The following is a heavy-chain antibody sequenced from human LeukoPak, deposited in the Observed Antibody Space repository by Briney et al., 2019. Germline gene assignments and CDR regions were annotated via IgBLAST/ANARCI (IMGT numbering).Heavy chain of an antibody. CDR1: GFTFSSYG. Sequence: GGSLRLSCAASGFTFSSYGMSWVRQAPGKGLEWVSYISSSGSTIYYADSVKGRFTISRDNAKNSLYLQMNSLRAEDTAVYYCARGPQYFQDYGDYQRWYYYYYMDVWGKGTTVTISS. V-gene: IGHV3-48*04. CDR3: ARGPQYFQDYGDYQRWYYYYYMDV. D-gene: IGHD4-17*01. CDR2: ISSSGSTI. J-gene: IGHJ6*03.